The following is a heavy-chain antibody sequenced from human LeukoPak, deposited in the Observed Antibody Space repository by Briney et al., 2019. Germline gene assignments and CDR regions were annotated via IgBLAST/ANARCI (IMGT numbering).Heavy chain of an antibody. CDR2: INPNSGGT. V-gene: IGHV1-2*02. CDR3: ARDLVMATPLGYYDILTGYQFDY. Sequence: ASVKVSRKASGYTFTGYYMHWVRQAPGQGLEWMGWINPNSGGTNYAQKFQGRVTMTRDTSISTAYMELSRLRSDDTAVYYCARDLVMATPLGYYDILTGYQFDYWGQGTLVTVSS. CDR1: GYTFTGYY. J-gene: IGHJ4*02. D-gene: IGHD3-9*01.